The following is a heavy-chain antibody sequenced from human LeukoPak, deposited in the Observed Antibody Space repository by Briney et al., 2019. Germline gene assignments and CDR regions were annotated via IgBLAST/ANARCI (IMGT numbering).Heavy chain of an antibody. J-gene: IGHJ4*02. D-gene: IGHD1-26*01. Sequence: PSETLSLTCAVSGASISSSNWWNWVRQPPGEGLEWIGEIYHSGSINYNPSLKSRVTISVDTSKNQFSLKLSSVTAADTAVYYCARGFTRLVGAPSSFDYWGQGTLVTVSS. V-gene: IGHV4-4*02. CDR3: ARGFTRLVGAPSSFDY. CDR1: GASISSSNW. CDR2: IYHSGSI.